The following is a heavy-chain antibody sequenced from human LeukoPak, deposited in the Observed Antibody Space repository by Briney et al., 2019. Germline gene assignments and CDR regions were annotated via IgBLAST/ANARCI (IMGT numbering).Heavy chain of an antibody. V-gene: IGHV3-23*01. CDR1: GFTFSEFG. J-gene: IGHJ4*02. Sequence: GGSLRLSCAVSGFTFSEFGMSWVRQAPAKGLEWVSTISSSGDDTNYADSVKGRFTMSRDNSKNTVFLQMNSLRAEDTAIYYCAKALGPRTSMAAEDLDYWGQGILITVSS. CDR3: AKALGPRTSMAAEDLDY. D-gene: IGHD6-13*01. CDR2: ISSSGDDT.